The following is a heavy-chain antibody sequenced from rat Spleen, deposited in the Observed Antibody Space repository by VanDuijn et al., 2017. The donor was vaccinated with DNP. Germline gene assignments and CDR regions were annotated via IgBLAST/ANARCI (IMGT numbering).Heavy chain of an antibody. CDR3: TRGGTYYFDV. D-gene: IGHD1-9*01. CDR1: GFSFRDYD. CDR2: MSPTTRSS. J-gene: IGHJ1*01. Sequence: EVQLVESGGGLVQPGRSLKLSCAASGFSFRDYDMAWVRQAPSKGLEWVACMSPTTRSSYYRDSVRGRFTVSRDDSTSTLYLQMDSLRSEDTATYYCTRGGTYYFDVWGPGTMVTVSS. V-gene: IGHV5-19*01.